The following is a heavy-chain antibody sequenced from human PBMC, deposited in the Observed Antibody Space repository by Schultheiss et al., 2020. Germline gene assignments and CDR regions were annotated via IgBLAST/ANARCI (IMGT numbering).Heavy chain of an antibody. V-gene: IGHV3-74*01. Sequence: GGSLRLSCAASGFSFSTYWMHWVRQAPGKGLVWVSRTNEDGTITNYADSVKGRFTISRDNAKNTLYLQMNSLRAEDTSVYYCARDVGGFAGYWGQGTLVTGYS. CDR1: GFSFSTYW. CDR2: TNEDGTIT. J-gene: IGHJ4*02. CDR3: ARDVGGFAGY. D-gene: IGHD5-12*01.